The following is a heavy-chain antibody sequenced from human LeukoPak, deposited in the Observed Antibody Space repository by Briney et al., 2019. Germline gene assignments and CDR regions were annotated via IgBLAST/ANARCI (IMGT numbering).Heavy chain of an antibody. CDR2: ISTSGST. CDR3: ARGDFWSAYYSSYYYMDV. Sequence: SETLSLTCTVSGGSISNYFWSWIRQPPGKGLEWIGYISTSGSTYYSPSLKSRVTISADTSKNHFSLKLSSVTAADTAVYYCARGDFWSAYYSSYYYMDVWGKGSMVTVSS. V-gene: IGHV4-4*09. CDR1: GGSISNYF. J-gene: IGHJ6*03. D-gene: IGHD3-3*01.